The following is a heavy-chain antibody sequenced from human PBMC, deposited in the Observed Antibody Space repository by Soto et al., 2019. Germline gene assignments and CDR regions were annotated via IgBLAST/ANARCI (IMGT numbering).Heavy chain of an antibody. J-gene: IGHJ4*02. D-gene: IGHD3-10*01. CDR1: GGSVSVGDYY. Sequence: QVQLQESGPGLVKPSETLSLTCSVSGGSVSVGDYYWSWIRQPPGKGLEWIGNIFYNGNSNYNPSLKSRAPVSSETAKDQFSLTLTSVTASDTAVYYCARDYGEPYQAFFDSWGQGILVTVAS. CDR2: IFYNGNS. CDR3: ARDYGEPYQAFFDS. V-gene: IGHV4-61*08.